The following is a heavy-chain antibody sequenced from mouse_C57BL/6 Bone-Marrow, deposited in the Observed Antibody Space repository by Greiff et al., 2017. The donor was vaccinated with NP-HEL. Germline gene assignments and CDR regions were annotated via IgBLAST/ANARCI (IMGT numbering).Heavy chain of an antibody. J-gene: IGHJ3*01. V-gene: IGHV14-4*01. CDR1: GFNIKDDY. D-gene: IGHD1-1*01. CDR3: TSDYYGSSPAWFAY. CDR2: IDPENGDT. Sequence: EVQLHQSGAELVRPGASVKLSCTASGFNIKDDYMHWVKQRPEQGLEWIGWIDPENGDTEYASKFQGKATITADTSSNTAYLQLSSLTSEDTAVYYCTSDYYGSSPAWFAYWGQGTLVTVSA.